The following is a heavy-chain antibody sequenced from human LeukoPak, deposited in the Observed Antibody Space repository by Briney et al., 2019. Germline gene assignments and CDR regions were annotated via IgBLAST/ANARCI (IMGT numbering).Heavy chain of an antibody. Sequence: SETLSLTCTVSGGSISSYNWSWIRQPPGKGLEWIGYIYYSGSNNYNPSLKSRVTISVDTSKNQYSLELSSVTAADTAVYYCARNYYDSSGYFVYAFDIWGQGTMVTVS. D-gene: IGHD3-22*01. V-gene: IGHV4-59*01. CDR1: GGSISSYN. CDR3: ARNYYDSSGYFVYAFDI. J-gene: IGHJ3*02. CDR2: IYYSGSN.